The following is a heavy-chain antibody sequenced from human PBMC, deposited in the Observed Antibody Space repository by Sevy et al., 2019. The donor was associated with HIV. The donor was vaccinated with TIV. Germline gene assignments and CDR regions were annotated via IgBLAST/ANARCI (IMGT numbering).Heavy chain of an antibody. CDR2: ISAYNGNT. D-gene: IGHD4-17*01. CDR3: ARDRSYGDYESFDY. V-gene: IGHV1-18*04. J-gene: IGHJ4*02. CDR1: GYTFTSYG. Sequence: ASVKVSCKASGYTFTSYGISWVRQAPGQGLEWMGWISAYNGNTNYAQKLQGRVNMTTDTSTSTAYMELRSLRSDDTAVYYCARDRSYGDYESFDYWGQGTLVTVSS.